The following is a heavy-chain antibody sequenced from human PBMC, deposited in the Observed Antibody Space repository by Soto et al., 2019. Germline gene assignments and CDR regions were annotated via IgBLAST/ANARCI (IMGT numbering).Heavy chain of an antibody. D-gene: IGHD3-22*01. CDR1: GYTFTSYG. V-gene: IGHV1-18*01. Sequence: ASVKVSCKASGYTFTSYGISWVRQAPGQGLEWMGWISAYNGNTNYAQKLQGRVTMTTDTSTSTAYMELRSLRSDDTAVYYCATASPVDYDRRGYAPMFDYWGQGTLVTVSS. J-gene: IGHJ4*02. CDR2: ISAYNGNT. CDR3: ATASPVDYDRRGYAPMFDY.